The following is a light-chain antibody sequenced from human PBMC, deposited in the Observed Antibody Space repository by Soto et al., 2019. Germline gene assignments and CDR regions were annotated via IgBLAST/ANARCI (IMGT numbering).Light chain of an antibody. CDR1: QSVSSN. CDR3: QQYKNWPLIT. V-gene: IGKV3-15*01. J-gene: IGKJ5*01. Sequence: EIVMTQSPATLSVSPGERATLSCRASQSVSSNLAWYQQKPGQAPRLLIYGASTGATGIPARFSGSGSRTEFTLTISSLQSEDFAVYYCQQYKNWPLITFGQGTRLEIK. CDR2: GAS.